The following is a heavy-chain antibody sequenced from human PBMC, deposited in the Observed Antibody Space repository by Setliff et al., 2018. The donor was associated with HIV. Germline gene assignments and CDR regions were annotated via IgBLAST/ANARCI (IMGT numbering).Heavy chain of an antibody. CDR2: IRNDGGAI. Sequence: PGGSLRLSCSASGFTFDDYNMHWDRQAPGKGLEWVSIIRNDGGAISYADSLKGRFTSSRDNSKNSLYLQMYSLRTEDTALYYCAKDDGSGSIDHWGLGTLVTVSS. CDR1: GFTFDDYN. D-gene: IGHD3-22*01. CDR3: AKDDGSGSIDH. V-gene: IGHV3-43*01. J-gene: IGHJ4*02.